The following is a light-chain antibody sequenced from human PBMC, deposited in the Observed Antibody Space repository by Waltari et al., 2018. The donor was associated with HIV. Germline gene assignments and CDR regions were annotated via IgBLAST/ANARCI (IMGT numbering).Light chain of an antibody. Sequence: QSVLTQSPSVSGTPGQSVTISCSGSTSNIGRNTVNWYQQFPGTTPKLLIYGHNQRPSGVPDRFSGSKSATSASRAISGLQSEDEADYFCAAWDDSLTGLVFGGGTKLTVL. CDR3: AAWDDSLTGLV. V-gene: IGLV1-44*01. J-gene: IGLJ2*01. CDR1: TSNIGRNT. CDR2: GHN.